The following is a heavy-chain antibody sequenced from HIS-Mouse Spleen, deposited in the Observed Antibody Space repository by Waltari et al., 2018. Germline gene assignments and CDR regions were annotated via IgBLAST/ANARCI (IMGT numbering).Heavy chain of an antibody. V-gene: IGHV4-39*01. CDR2: IYCSGST. Sequence: QLQLQESGPGLVKPSETLSLTCTVSGGSISSSIYYWGWIRQPPGKGLAWIGSIYCSGSTYYNPSLKSRVTISVDTSKNQFSLKLSSVTAADTAVYYCARKRTASGWFDPWGQGTLVTVSS. D-gene: IGHD2-21*02. CDR3: ARKRTASGWFDP. J-gene: IGHJ5*02. CDR1: GGSISSSIYY.